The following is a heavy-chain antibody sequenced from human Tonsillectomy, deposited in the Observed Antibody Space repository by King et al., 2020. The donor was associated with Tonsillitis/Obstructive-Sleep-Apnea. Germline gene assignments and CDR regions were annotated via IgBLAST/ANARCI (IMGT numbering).Heavy chain of an antibody. Sequence: VQLVESGGGLIQPGGSLRLSCAASGFTVSSNYMSWVRQAPGKGLEWGSGIYSGGSTYYADSVKGRFTISRDNSKNTLYLQMNSLRAEDTAVYYCASIVVVPAATSDAFDIWGQGTMVTVSS. V-gene: IGHV3-53*01. CDR2: IYSGGST. CDR1: GFTVSSNY. J-gene: IGHJ3*02. D-gene: IGHD2-2*01. CDR3: ASIVVVPAATSDAFDI.